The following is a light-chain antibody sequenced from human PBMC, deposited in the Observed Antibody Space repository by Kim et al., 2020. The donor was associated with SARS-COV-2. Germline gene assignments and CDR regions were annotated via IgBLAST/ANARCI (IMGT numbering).Light chain of an antibody. CDR1: QDINFY. J-gene: IGKJ5*01. Sequence: IQMTQSPSSLSASVGDRVTITCQASQDINFYLSWYQQKPGKAPNLLIFDASKLKTGVPPRFSGSGSGTYFTFTITSVQAEDIATYHWQQNGTLPLTFGQGTRLEIK. CDR3: QQNGTLPLT. V-gene: IGKV1-33*01. CDR2: DAS.